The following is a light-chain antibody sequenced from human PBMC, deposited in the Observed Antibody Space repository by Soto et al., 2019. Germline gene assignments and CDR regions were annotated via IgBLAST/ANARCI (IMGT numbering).Light chain of an antibody. CDR1: SGHSSYI. Sequence: QAVVTQSSSASASLGSSVKLTCTLSSGHSSYIIAWHQQQPGKAPRYLMKLEGSGTYNKGSGVPDRFSGSSSGAGRYLTISNLQSEDEADYYCETWDSSTRVFGGGTKVTVL. CDR3: ETWDSSTRV. J-gene: IGLJ2*01. V-gene: IGLV4-60*03. CDR2: LEGSGTY.